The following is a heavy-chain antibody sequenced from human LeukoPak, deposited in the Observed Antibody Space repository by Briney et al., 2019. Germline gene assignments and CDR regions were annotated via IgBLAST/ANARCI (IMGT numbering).Heavy chain of an antibody. CDR1: GFTFSSYS. V-gene: IGHV3-48*04. CDR2: ISSSSSTI. J-gene: IGHJ6*03. Sequence: PGGSLRLSCAASGFTFSSYSMNWVRQAPGKGLEWVSYISSSSSTIYYADSVKGRFTISRDNAKNSLYLQMNSLRVEDTAVYYCAREKEGSNYYYMDVWGKGTTVTVSS. CDR3: AREKEGSNYYYMDV. D-gene: IGHD3-10*01.